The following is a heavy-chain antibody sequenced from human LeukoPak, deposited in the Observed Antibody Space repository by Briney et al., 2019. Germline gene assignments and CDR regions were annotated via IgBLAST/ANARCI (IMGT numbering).Heavy chain of an antibody. CDR1: GFTFSSYD. J-gene: IGHJ4*02. V-gene: IGHV3-30*18. Sequence: GGSLRLSCAASGFTFSSYDIHWVRQAPGKGLEWAAVISYDGSNKYYADSVKGRFTISRDNSNNTLSLQMNSLTDEDTAVYYCAKDCNYYGSGSYLCDWGQGTLVTVFS. CDR2: ISYDGSNK. D-gene: IGHD3-10*01. CDR3: AKDCNYYGSGSYLCD.